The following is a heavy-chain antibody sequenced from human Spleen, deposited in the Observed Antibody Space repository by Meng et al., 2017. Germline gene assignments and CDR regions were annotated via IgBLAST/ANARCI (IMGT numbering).Heavy chain of an antibody. V-gene: IGHV3-48*04. CDR1: GFTFSSYS. CDR3: ARDEGYSNYYYYGMDV. J-gene: IGHJ6*02. CDR2: ISSSGSTI. Sequence: GESLKISCAASGFTFSSYSMNWVRQAPGKGLEWVSYISSSGSTIYYADSVKGRFTISRDNAKNSLYLQMNSLRAEDTAVYYCARDEGYSNYYYYGMDVWGQGTTVTVSS. D-gene: IGHD4-11*01.